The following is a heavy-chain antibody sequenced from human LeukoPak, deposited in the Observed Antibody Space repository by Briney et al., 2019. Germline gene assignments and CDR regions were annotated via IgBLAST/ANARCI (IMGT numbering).Heavy chain of an antibody. J-gene: IGHJ4*01. Sequence: PSETLSLTCTVSGGSISSYYWSWIRQPPGKGLEWIGYIYYSGSTNYNPSLKSRVTISVDTSKKQSSLKLSSVTAADTTVYYSAGGPGDGHNPAFDYWGQGTPVTVPS. V-gene: IGHV4-59*01. CDR3: AGGPGDGHNPAFDY. CDR1: GGSISSYY. D-gene: IGHD5-24*01. CDR2: IYYSGST.